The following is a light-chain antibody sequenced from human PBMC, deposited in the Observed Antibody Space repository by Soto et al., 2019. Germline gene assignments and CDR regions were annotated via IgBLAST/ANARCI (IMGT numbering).Light chain of an antibody. Sequence: IQLTQAPSTLSGSVGDSVTITCRASQTSSSWLAWYQQKPGKAPKLLIYKASTIKSGVPSRFSGSGSGTDFTLAISSLQPDDFATYYCQQYGSHSSTFGQGTKVDIK. CDR2: KAS. CDR1: QTSSSW. J-gene: IGKJ1*01. CDR3: QQYGSHSST. V-gene: IGKV1-5*03.